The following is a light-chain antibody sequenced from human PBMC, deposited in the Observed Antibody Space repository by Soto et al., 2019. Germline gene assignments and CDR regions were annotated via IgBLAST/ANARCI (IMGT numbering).Light chain of an antibody. J-gene: IGKJ4*01. V-gene: IGKV3-11*01. CDR1: QSISST. CDR3: QQRSSWLT. CDR2: NIS. Sequence: DIVTTQSPSTLSVSPGEGVTLTCRASQSISSTLAWYQQKPGKAPRLLIYNISTMATGIPTRFSGSGSGTESPLTISRLEPEDFAVYYCQQRSSWLTFGGGTKVDIK.